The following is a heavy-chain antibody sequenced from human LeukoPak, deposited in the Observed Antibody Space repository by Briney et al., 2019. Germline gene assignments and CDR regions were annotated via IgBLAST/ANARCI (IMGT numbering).Heavy chain of an antibody. D-gene: IGHD6-19*01. CDR3: ARSGWDLFHYGMDV. Sequence: GGSLRLSCAASGFTFSSYAMSWVRQAPGKGLEWVSAISGSGGSTYYADSVKGRFTISRDNSKNTLWLQMNSLRAEDTAVYYCARSGWDLFHYGMDVWGQGTTVTVSS. CDR2: ISGSGGST. J-gene: IGHJ6*02. CDR1: GFTFSSYA. V-gene: IGHV3-23*01.